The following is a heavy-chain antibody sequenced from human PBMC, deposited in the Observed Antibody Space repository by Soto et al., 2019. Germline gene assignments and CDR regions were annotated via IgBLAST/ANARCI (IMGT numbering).Heavy chain of an antibody. D-gene: IGHD6-6*01. CDR1: GYTFTGYY. CDR2: INPNSGGT. V-gene: IGHV1-2*04. CDR3: ARSIAVRTSTLPYYYYMDV. J-gene: IGHJ6*03. Sequence: ASVKVSCKASGYTFTGYYMHWVRQAPGQGLEWMGWINPNSGGTNYAQKFQGWVTMTRDTSISTAYMELSRLRSDDTAVYYCARSIAVRTSTLPYYYYMDVRAKRTTVTGSS.